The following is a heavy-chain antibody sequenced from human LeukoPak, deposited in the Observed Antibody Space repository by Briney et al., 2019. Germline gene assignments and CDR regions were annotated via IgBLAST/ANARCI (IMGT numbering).Heavy chain of an antibody. Sequence: SETLSLTCTVSGGSISGYYWSWIRQPPGKGLEWIGNIYYSGSTNYNPSLKSRVTISLDTSKNQFSLRLSSVTAADTAVYYCARGNILTGSLDAFDIWGQGTMVTVSS. CDR3: ARGNILTGSLDAFDI. CDR2: IYYSGST. CDR1: GGSISGYY. V-gene: IGHV4-59*12. J-gene: IGHJ3*02. D-gene: IGHD3-9*01.